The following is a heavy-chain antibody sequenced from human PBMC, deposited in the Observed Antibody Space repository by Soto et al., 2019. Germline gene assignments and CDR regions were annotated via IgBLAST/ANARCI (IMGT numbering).Heavy chain of an antibody. CDR3: AGSMGGREDGRYDFGLEV. V-gene: IGHV3-11*06. Sequence: QVQLVESGGGLVEPGGSLRLSCAASGFSLGDNYMTWIRQAPGKGLEWISYSSSSGAYINYADSVEGRFTMSRDNAYNPVQLQKDSASGEGTAVYFCAGSMGGREDGRYDFGLEVWGQGTTVTVSS. J-gene: IGHJ6*02. CDR1: GFSLGDNY. D-gene: IGHD1-26*01. CDR2: SSSSGAYI.